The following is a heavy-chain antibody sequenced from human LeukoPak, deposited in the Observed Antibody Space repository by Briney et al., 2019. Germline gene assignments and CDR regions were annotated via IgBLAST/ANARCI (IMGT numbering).Heavy chain of an antibody. CDR3: ARVGERWLQFFDY. D-gene: IGHD5-24*01. Sequence: ASVKVSCKASGYTFTSYDINWVRQATGQGLEWMGWMNPNSGNTGYAQKFQGRVTITRNTSISTAYMELSSLRSEDTAVYYCARVGERWLQFFDYWGQGTLVTVSS. V-gene: IGHV1-8*03. CDR2: MNPNSGNT. CDR1: GYTFTSYD. J-gene: IGHJ4*02.